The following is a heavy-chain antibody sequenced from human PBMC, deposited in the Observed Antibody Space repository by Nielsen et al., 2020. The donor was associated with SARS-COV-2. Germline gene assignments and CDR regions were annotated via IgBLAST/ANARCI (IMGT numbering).Heavy chain of an antibody. Sequence: IRQSPSRGLELLGRTYYRSKWYNDYAVSVKSRITINPDTSKNQFSLHLNSVTPEDTAVYYCARARGAYGDYYYYYYTDVWGKGTTVTVSS. CDR3: ARARGAYGDYYYYYYTDV. D-gene: IGHD4-17*01. V-gene: IGHV6-1*01. J-gene: IGHJ6*03. CDR2: TYYRSKWYN.